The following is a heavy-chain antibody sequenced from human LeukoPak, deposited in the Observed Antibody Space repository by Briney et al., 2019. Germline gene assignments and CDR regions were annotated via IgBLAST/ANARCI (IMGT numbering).Heavy chain of an antibody. CDR3: ARESYCSGGSCYSGRAFEI. CDR1: GFTFSSYA. CDR2: ISYDGSNK. Sequence: GGSLRLSCAASGFTFSSYAMHWVRQAPGKGLEWVAVISYDGSNKYYADSVKGRFTISRDNAKNTLYLQMNSLRAEDTAVYYCARESYCSGGSCYSGRAFEIWGQGTMVTVSS. J-gene: IGHJ3*02. D-gene: IGHD2-15*01. V-gene: IGHV3-30*04.